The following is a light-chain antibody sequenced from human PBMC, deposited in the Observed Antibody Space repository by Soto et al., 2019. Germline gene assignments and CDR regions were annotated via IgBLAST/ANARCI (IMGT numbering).Light chain of an antibody. V-gene: IGLV2-14*03. J-gene: IGLJ1*01. CDR1: SSDVGGNKY. CDR3: SAFTGTTYA. CDR2: DVS. Sequence: QCVVTPPASGSGSPGRSIPISCTGTSSDVGGNKYVSWYQHYPGKAPKLMICDVSNRPSGVSNRFSGSKSGNTASLTISGLQAEDEADYYCSAFTGTTYAFGTGTKVTVL.